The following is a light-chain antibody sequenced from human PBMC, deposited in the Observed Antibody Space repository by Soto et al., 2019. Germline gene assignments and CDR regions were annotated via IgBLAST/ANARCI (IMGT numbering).Light chain of an antibody. CDR1: QSISTW. CDR2: KAS. J-gene: IGKJ1*01. CDR3: QQYKSFRA. Sequence: DIQMTQSPSTLSASVGDRVIITCRASQSISTWLAWHQQKPGKAPKLLISKASSLESGVPSRFSGSGSGTEFTLTISSLQPDDFATYYCQQYKSFRAFGQGTKVEIK. V-gene: IGKV1-5*03.